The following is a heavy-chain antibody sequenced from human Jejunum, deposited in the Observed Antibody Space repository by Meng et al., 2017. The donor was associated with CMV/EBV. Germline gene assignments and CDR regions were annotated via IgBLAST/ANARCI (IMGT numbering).Heavy chain of an antibody. CDR2: ISFDGDGR. V-gene: IGHV3-30-3*01. J-gene: IGHJ4*02. CDR1: GFLFSSFT. D-gene: IGHD6-13*01. CDR3: ARAVAAAEYVDL. Sequence: CTASGFLFSSFTMNWVRQAPGQGLEWVAGISFDGDGRYDADSVKGRFTISRDNSKNTLFLQMNSLRPEDTAVYYCARAVAAAEYVDLWGQGTLVTVSS.